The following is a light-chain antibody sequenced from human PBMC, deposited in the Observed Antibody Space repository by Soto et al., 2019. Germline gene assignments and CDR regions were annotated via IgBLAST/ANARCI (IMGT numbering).Light chain of an antibody. CDR1: RSVNNNY. CDR3: HQHGGSPET. V-gene: IGKV3-20*01. J-gene: IGKJ1*01. Sequence: EIVLTQSPGTLSLSPGARATLSCRASRSVNNNYLAWYQQKPGQAPRLLIFGASSRATGIPDRFLGSGSGTEFILTISRLEPDDFAIYHCHQHGGSPETFGQGTKVDIK. CDR2: GAS.